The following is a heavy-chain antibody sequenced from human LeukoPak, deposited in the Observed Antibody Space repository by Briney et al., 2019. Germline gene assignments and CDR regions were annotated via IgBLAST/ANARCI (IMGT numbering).Heavy chain of an antibody. CDR1: GGSISSYY. Sequence: SETQSLTCTVSGGSISSYYWSWIRQPPGKGQEWIGYIYYSGSTNYNPSLKSRVTISVDTSKNQFSLKLSSVTAADTAVYYCARGGTGSGLDYWGQGTLVTVSS. D-gene: IGHD6-19*01. CDR2: IYYSGST. CDR3: ARGGTGSGLDY. J-gene: IGHJ4*02. V-gene: IGHV4-59*01.